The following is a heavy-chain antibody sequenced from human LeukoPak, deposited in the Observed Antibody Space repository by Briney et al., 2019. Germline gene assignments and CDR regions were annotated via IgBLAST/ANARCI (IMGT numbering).Heavy chain of an antibody. J-gene: IGHJ5*02. D-gene: IGHD3-22*01. V-gene: IGHV4-59*01. Sequence: SETLSPTCTVSGGSISSYYWSWIRQPPGKGLGWIGYNYYSGSTNYNPSLKSRVTISVDTSKNQFSLKLSPVTAADTAVYDCARVSNYYNCSGPPQGWFATWGQGTLVTVSS. CDR2: NYYSGST. CDR1: GGSISSYY. CDR3: ARVSNYYNCSGPPQGWFAT.